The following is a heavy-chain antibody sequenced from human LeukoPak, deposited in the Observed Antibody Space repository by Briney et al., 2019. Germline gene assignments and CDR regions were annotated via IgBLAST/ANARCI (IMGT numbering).Heavy chain of an antibody. CDR2: IYSGGST. CDR3: ARRYCSGGSCYSFRGDWFDP. V-gene: IGHV3-53*01. Sequence: PGGSLRLSCAASGFTVSSNYMSWVRQAPGKGLEWVSVIYSGGSTYYADSVKGRFTISRDNSKNTLYLQMNSLRAEDTAVYYCARRYCSGGSCYSFRGDWFDPWGQGTLVTVSS. CDR1: GFTVSSNY. J-gene: IGHJ5*02. D-gene: IGHD2-15*01.